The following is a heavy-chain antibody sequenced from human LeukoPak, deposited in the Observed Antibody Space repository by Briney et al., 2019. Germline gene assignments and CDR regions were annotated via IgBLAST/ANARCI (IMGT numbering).Heavy chain of an antibody. CDR3: ARDPYYYDSSTGGAFDI. CDR2: ISYDGSNK. Sequence: GGSLRLSCSASGFTFSRYGMNWVRQAPGKGLEWVAVISYDGSNKYYGDSVKGRFTISRDSSKNTLYLQMNSLRAEDTAVYYCARDPYYYDSSTGGAFDIWGQGTMVTVSS. CDR1: GFTFSRYG. J-gene: IGHJ3*02. D-gene: IGHD3-22*01. V-gene: IGHV3-30*03.